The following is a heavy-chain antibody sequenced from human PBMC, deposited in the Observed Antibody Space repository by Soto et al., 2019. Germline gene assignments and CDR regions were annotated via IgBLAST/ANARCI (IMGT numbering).Heavy chain of an antibody. CDR2: IYYSGST. D-gene: IGHD5-18*01. CDR3: ARLWIQLWPNYYYYGMDV. Sequence: QLQLQESGPGLVKPSETLSLTCTVSGGSISSSSYYWGWIRQPPGKGLEWIGSIYYSGSTYYNPSLKSRVTISVDTSKNQFSLKLSSVTAADTAVYYCARLWIQLWPNYYYYGMDVWGQGTTVTVSS. CDR1: GGSISSSSYY. V-gene: IGHV4-39*01. J-gene: IGHJ6*02.